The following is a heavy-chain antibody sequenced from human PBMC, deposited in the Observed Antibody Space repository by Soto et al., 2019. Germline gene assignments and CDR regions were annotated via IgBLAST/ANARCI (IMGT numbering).Heavy chain of an antibody. Sequence: QVQLVQSGADVKKPGSSVRVSCKASGGTFSTYAINWVRQAPGHGLEWMGVILPIFNKTHYAQNFQGRVTIIADKSTSTSYMELSSLRSEDTAVYYCARDGVQFLYKNYFATWGQGPLVTASS. CDR1: GGTFSTYA. CDR2: ILPIFNKT. V-gene: IGHV1-69*06. J-gene: IGHJ5*02. CDR3: ARDGVQFLYKNYFAT. D-gene: IGHD3-3*01.